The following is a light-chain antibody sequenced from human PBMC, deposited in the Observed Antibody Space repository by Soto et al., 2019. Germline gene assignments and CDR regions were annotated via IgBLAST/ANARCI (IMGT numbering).Light chain of an antibody. CDR3: QQDDKCPPLT. J-gene: IGKJ2*01. CDR2: GAS. CDR1: QSVSSN. V-gene: IGKV3-15*01. Sequence: EIVMTQSPATLSVSPGERATLSCRASQSVSSNLAWYQQKPGQAPRLLIYGASTRAAGIPARFSGSGYGTDVTITSSRLQPEDFAVQYGQQDDKCPPLTVGQGTRLQIK.